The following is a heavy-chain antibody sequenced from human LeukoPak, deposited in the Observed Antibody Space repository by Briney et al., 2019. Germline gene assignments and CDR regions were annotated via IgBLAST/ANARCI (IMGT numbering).Heavy chain of an antibody. V-gene: IGHV3-23*01. Sequence: GGSLRLSCAASGFTFSNYAMNWVRQAPGKGLEWVSTITSGENTYYADSVKGRFTISRDNSKNTLYLQMNNLRAEDTAVYYCAKRLSSSSTWYYFDYWGQGTLVTVSS. J-gene: IGHJ4*02. D-gene: IGHD6-13*01. CDR3: AKRLSSSSTWYYFDY. CDR1: GFTFSNYA. CDR2: ITSGENT.